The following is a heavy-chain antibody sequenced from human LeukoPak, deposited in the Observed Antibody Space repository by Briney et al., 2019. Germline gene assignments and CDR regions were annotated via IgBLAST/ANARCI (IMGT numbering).Heavy chain of an antibody. CDR3: ANVPYSDYGSGRPPFMDV. D-gene: IGHD3-10*01. Sequence: PGGSLRLSCGASGFTFSDYAMSWVRQAPWRGLDWVSTGGYSGSSTYYADSVKGRFTISRDNSKNTLYLQMDSLRVEDTAIYYCANVPYSDYGSGRPPFMDVWGQGTTVAVSS. V-gene: IGHV3-23*01. J-gene: IGHJ6*02. CDR1: GFTFSDYA. CDR2: GGYSGSST.